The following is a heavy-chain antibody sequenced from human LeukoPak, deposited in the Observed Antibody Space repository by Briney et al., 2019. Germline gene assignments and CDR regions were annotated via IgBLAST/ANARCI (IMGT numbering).Heavy chain of an antibody. D-gene: IGHD3/OR15-3a*01. J-gene: IGHJ6*03. CDR3: ARDREGLGHYYYYYMDV. Sequence: ASVKVSCKASGYTFTGFYMHWVRQAPGQGLEWMGWINPNSGDTNYAQEFRGRVTMTRDTSTSTAYMELSRLRSDDTAVYYCARDREGLGHYYYYYMDVWGKGTTVTVSS. CDR2: INPNSGDT. V-gene: IGHV1-2*02. CDR1: GYTFTGFY.